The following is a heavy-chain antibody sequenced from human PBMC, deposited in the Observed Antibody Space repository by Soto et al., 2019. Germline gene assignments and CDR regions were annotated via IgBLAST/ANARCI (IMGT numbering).Heavy chain of an antibody. J-gene: IGHJ5*02. CDR3: APQEVGVRYVYTFDP. D-gene: IGHD3-10*02. V-gene: IGHV4-39*01. Sequence: QLHLRESGPGLVKPSETLSLTCTVSGGSITSSSYYWGWIRQPPGKGLEWIGSIYYSGSTYYNPSLRSRVSVSVDPSKDPFHLKVSPVTAADTEVYYWAPQEVGVRYVYTFDPWGEGTILTASS. CDR2: IYYSGST. CDR1: GGSITSSSYY.